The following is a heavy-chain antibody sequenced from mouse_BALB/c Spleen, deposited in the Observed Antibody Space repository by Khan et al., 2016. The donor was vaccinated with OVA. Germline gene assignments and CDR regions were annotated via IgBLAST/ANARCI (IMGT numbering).Heavy chain of an antibody. CDR2: IGSGGST. CDR1: GFTFSRYP. Sequence: EVELVESGGGLVKPGGSLKLSCAASGFTFSRYPMSWVRQTPEKRLEWVASIGSGGSTYHPASVKGRFTITSDNARNILFLQMSSLRSEDTAMYFCARVNGSSGVDYWGQGTSLTVSS. D-gene: IGHD1-1*01. V-gene: IGHV5-6-5*01. CDR3: ARVNGSSGVDY. J-gene: IGHJ2*02.